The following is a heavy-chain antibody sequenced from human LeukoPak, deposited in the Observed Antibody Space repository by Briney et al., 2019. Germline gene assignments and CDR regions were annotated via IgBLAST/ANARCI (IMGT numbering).Heavy chain of an antibody. CDR2: ISGSGGST. Sequence: PGGSLRLSCAASGFTFSSYAMSWVRQAPGKGLEWVSAISGSGGSTYYADSVKGRFTISRGNSKNTLYLQMNSLRAEDTAVYYCAKDPRTTVTTLLFDPWGQGTLVTVSS. J-gene: IGHJ5*02. CDR1: GFTFSSYA. D-gene: IGHD4-17*01. CDR3: AKDPRTTVTTLLFDP. V-gene: IGHV3-23*01.